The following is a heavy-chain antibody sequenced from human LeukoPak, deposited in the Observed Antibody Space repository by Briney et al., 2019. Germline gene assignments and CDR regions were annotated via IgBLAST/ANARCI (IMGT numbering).Heavy chain of an antibody. CDR3: AKDLSGWYGEYFDY. CDR2: ISNDGSNK. Sequence: GGSLRLSCVAGAFTFNTHGMHWVRQAPGKGLEWVAVISNDGSNKYYADSVKGRFTISRDNSKNTLYVQMNSLRAEDTAVFYCAKDLSGWYGEYFDYWGQGTLVTVSS. J-gene: IGHJ4*02. V-gene: IGHV3-30*18. CDR1: AFTFNTHG. D-gene: IGHD6-19*01.